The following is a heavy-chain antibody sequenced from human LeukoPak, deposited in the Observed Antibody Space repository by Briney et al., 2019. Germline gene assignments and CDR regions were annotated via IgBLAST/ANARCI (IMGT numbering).Heavy chain of an antibody. CDR3: ARDADYVRPLDAFDI. CDR2: IIPIFGTA. J-gene: IGHJ3*02. V-gene: IGHV1-69*13. D-gene: IGHD4-17*01. Sequence: ASVKVSCKASGYTFTSYGISWVRQAPGQGLEWMGGIIPIFGTANYAQKFQGRVTITADESTSTAYMELSSLRSEDTAVYYCARDADYVRPLDAFDIWGQGTMVTVSS. CDR1: GYTFTSYG.